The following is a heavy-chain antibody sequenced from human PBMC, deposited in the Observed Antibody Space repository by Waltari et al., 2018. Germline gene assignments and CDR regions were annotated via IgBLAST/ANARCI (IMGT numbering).Heavy chain of an antibody. CDR3: ARDGSGGNYYFDY. CDR1: GFTFSRYA. Sequence: QVQLVESGGGVVQPGRSLRLACAASGFTFSRYAMHWVRRAPGKGLEWVAVISYDGSNKYYADSVKGRFTISRDNSKNTLYLQMNSLRAEDTAVYYCARDGSGGNYYFDYWGQGTLVTVSS. J-gene: IGHJ4*02. CDR2: ISYDGSNK. D-gene: IGHD2-15*01. V-gene: IGHV3-30*01.